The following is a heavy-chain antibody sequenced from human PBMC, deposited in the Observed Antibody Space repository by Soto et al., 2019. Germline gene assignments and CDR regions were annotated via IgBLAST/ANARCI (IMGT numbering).Heavy chain of an antibody. D-gene: IGHD6-19*01. Sequence: ESGGGVVQPGRSLRLSCAASGFTFSGYGMHWVRQAPGKGLEWVALISNDGSKKYYADSVQGRFTISRDNSKNTLYLQMDSLRPEDTSMYYCAKEASGGGWYAHWFESWGQGTLVTVSS. J-gene: IGHJ5*01. CDR1: GFTFSGYG. V-gene: IGHV3-30*18. CDR3: AKEASGGGWYAHWFES. CDR2: ISNDGSKK.